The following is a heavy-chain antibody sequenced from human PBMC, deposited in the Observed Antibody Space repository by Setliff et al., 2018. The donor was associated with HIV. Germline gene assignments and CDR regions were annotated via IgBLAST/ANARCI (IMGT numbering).Heavy chain of an antibody. CDR3: ARAISGWYTQGATFDY. CDR1: GYTFTAYG. J-gene: IGHJ4*02. CDR2: ISPNFGHT. Sequence: ASVKVSCKPSGYTFTAYGLSWVRQAPGHGLEWMGWISPNFGHTNYAQNFVGRVTITADKSTSTAYMELSSLRSEDTAVYYCARAISGWYTQGATFDYWGQGTLVTVSS. V-gene: IGHV1-18*01. D-gene: IGHD6-19*01.